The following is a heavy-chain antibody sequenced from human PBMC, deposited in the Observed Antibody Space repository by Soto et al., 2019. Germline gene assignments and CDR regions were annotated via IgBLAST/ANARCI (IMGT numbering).Heavy chain of an antibody. D-gene: IGHD3-3*01. J-gene: IGHJ6*03. Sequence: GGSLRLSCAASGFTFSSYAMHWVRQAPGKGLEWVAVISYDGSNKYYADSVKGRFTISRDNSKNTLYLQMNSLRAEDTAVYYCAREFTIFGVVTPYMDVWGQGTTVTVSS. CDR1: GFTFSSYA. CDR3: AREFTIFGVVTPYMDV. CDR2: ISYDGSNK. V-gene: IGHV3-30-3*01.